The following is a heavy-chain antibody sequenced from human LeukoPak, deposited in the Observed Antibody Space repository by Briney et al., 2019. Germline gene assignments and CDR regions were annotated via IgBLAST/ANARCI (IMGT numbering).Heavy chain of an antibody. CDR2: INPNSGGT. CDR1: GYTFTGYY. CDR3: ARALIFGVASNAFDI. V-gene: IGHV1-2*02. J-gene: IGHJ3*02. Sequence: ASVKVSCKASGYTFTGYYMHWVRQAPGQGLEWMGWINPNSGGTNYAQKFQGRVTMTRDTSISTAYMELSRLRSDDTAVYYCARALIFGVASNAFDIWGQGTMVTVSS. D-gene: IGHD3-3*01.